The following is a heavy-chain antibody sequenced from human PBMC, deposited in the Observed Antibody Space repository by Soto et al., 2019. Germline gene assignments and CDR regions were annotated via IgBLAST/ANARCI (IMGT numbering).Heavy chain of an antibody. J-gene: IGHJ4*02. CDR3: ARESEDLTSNFDY. CDR1: GFTFTRYS. CDR2: ISSTTNYI. V-gene: IGHV3-21*06. Sequence: GGSLRLSCAASGFTFTRYSMNWVRQAPGKGLEWVSSISSTTNYIYYGDSMKGRFTISRDNAKNSLYLEMNSLRAEDTAVYYCARESEDLTSNFDYWGQGTLVPVSS.